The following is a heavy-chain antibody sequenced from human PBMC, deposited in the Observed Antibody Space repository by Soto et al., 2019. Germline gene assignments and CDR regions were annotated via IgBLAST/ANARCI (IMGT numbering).Heavy chain of an antibody. V-gene: IGHV4-30-2*01. CDR2: IFHTGST. J-gene: IGHJ4*02. CDR1: GDSVRRSGYS. CDR3: ASHYGDYEYYEY. Sequence: QLQLQESGSGLVKPSQTLSLTCAVSGDSVRRSGYSWSWIRQPPGKGLEWIGYIFHTGSTYYNLSLMGRAKTSVDSSKNQFSLKLSSVTAAETAVYCFASHYGDYEYYEYWGQGTQVTVSS. D-gene: IGHD4-17*01.